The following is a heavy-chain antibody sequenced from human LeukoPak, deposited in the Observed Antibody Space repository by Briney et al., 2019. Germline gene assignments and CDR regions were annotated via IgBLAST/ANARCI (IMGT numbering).Heavy chain of an antibody. CDR3: ARDPYSYGYFDY. CDR1: GFTFSRYW. D-gene: IGHD5-18*01. CDR2: IKQDGSEK. J-gene: IGHJ4*02. V-gene: IGHV3-7*01. Sequence: PGGSLRLSCAASGFTFSRYWMSWVRQAPGKGLEWVANIKQDGSEKYYVDSVKGRFPISRDNAKNSLYLQMNSLRAEDTAAYYCARDPYSYGYFDYWGQGTLVTVSS.